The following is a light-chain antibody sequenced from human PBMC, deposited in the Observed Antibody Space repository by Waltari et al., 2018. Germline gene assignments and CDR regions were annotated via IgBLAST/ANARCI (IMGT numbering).Light chain of an antibody. J-gene: IGLJ2*01. Sequence: QSALPQPASVSGSPGQSITISCTGTSSDVGGCNYVSWYQQHPGKAPKLMIYEVSNRPSGVSNRFPGSKSGNTASLTISGLQAEDEADYYCSSYTGSSKGVFGGGTKLTVL. CDR3: SSYTGSSKGV. V-gene: IGLV2-14*01. CDR1: SSDVGGCNY. CDR2: EVS.